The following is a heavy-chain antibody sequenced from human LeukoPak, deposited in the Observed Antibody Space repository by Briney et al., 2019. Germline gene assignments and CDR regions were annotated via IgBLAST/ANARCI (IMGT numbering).Heavy chain of an antibody. CDR3: ATGMENYDGSGYYSYFQH. CDR1: GFTFSSYA. Sequence: GGSLRLSCAASGFTFSSYAMSWVRQAPGKGLEWVSTVSAGGYTTFYADSVKARFTLSRDNSKNTLYLQMNTLRAEDTAVYYCATGMENYDGSGYYSYFQHWGQGTLVTVSS. J-gene: IGHJ1*01. D-gene: IGHD3-22*01. CDR2: VSAGGYTT. V-gene: IGHV3-23*01.